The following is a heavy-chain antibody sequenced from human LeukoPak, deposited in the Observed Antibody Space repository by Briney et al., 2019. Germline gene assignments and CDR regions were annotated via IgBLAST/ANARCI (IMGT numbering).Heavy chain of an antibody. V-gene: IGHV3-21*01. D-gene: IGHD4-17*01. CDR3: ARAGGSTVSHSDY. CDR1: GFTFSSYW. J-gene: IGHJ4*02. CDR2: ISSSTSYI. Sequence: KTGGSLRLSCTASGFTFSSYWMSWVRQAPGKGLEWVSSISSSTSYIYYADSVKGRFTISKDNAKNSLYLQMNSLRAEDTAVYYCARAGGSTVSHSDYWGQGTLVTVSS.